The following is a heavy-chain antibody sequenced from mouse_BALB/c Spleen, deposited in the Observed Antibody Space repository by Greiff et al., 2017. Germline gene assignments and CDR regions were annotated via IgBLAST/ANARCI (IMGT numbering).Heavy chain of an antibody. V-gene: IGHV5-6-5*01. CDR3: ARDYYGSPRYFDY. CDR1: GFTFSSYA. D-gene: IGHD1-1*01. Sequence: EVMLVESGGGLVKPGGSLKLSCAASGFTFSSYAMSWVRQTPEKRLEWVASISSGGSTYYPDSVKGRFTISRDNARNILYLQMSSLRSEDTAMYYCARDYYGSPRYFDYWGQGTTLTVSS. CDR2: ISSGGST. J-gene: IGHJ2*01.